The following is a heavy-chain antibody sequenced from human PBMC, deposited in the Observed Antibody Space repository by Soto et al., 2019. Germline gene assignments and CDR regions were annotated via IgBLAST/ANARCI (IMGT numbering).Heavy chain of an antibody. CDR1: GGTFSSYA. V-gene: IGHV1-69*01. J-gene: IGHJ6*02. CDR3: ARSQGSSTSLEIYYYYYYGMDV. CDR2: IIPISGTA. Sequence: QVQLVQSWAEVKKPGSSVKVSCKASGGTFSSYAISWVRQATGQGLEWMGGIIPISGTANYAQKFQSRVTITADESTSTAYMELSSLRTEDTAVYYCARSQGSSTSLEIYYYYYYGMDVWGQGTTVTVSS. D-gene: IGHD2-2*01.